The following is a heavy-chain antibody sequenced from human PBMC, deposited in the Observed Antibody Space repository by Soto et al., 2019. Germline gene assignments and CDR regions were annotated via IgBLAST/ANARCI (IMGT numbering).Heavy chain of an antibody. CDR2: IWHDGMNK. D-gene: IGHD3-10*01. CDR1: GFTFSSYG. V-gene: IGHV3-33*01. CDR3: ARDRGSDDPIDY. J-gene: IGHJ4*02. Sequence: QVQLVESGGGVVQPERFLTLSCAASGFTFSSYGMHWVRQAPGKGLEWVAVIWHDGMNKYYADSVRGRFTISRDNSKNTLYLQMNSLRAEDTAVYYCARDRGSDDPIDYWGQGTLVTVSS.